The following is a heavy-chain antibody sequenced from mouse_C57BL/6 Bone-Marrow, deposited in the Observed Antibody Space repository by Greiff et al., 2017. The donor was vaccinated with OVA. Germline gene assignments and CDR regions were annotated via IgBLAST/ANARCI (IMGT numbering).Heavy chain of an antibody. CDR1: GYTFTNYW. CDR2: IYPGGGYT. J-gene: IGHJ1*03. D-gene: IGHD1-1*01. CDR3: AREGLLGYFDV. Sequence: VKLQESGAELVRPGTSVKMSCKASGYTFTNYWIGWAKQRPGHGLEWIGDIYPGGGYTNYNEKFKGKATLTADKSSSTAYMQFSSLTSEDSAIYYCAREGLLGYFDVWGTGTTVTVSS. V-gene: IGHV1-63*01.